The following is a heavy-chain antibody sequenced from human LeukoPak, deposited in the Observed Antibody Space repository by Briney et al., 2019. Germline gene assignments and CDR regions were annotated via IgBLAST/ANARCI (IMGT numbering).Heavy chain of an antibody. Sequence: SETLSLTCAVSGYSISSGYYWGWIRQPPGKGLEWIGSIYHSGSTYYNPSLKSRVTISVDTSKNQFSLKLSSATAADTAVYYCARGRYDILTGYRYYFDYWGQGTLVTVSS. J-gene: IGHJ4*02. CDR2: IYHSGST. CDR3: ARGRYDILTGYRYYFDY. CDR1: GYSISSGYY. D-gene: IGHD3-9*01. V-gene: IGHV4-38-2*01.